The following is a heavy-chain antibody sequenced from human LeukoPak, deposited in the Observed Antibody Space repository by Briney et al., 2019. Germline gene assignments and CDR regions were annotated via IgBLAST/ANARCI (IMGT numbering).Heavy chain of an antibody. CDR2: IYSNGSP. V-gene: IGHV4-4*07. Sequence: SETLSLTCTVSGGSISNYYWNWLRQPAGKGLGWIGRIYSNGSPNHNPSLKRQITMSVDTSKNQFSLQLTSVTAADTAVYYCARGSGSYYHPFDYWGQGALVTVSS. D-gene: IGHD1-26*01. CDR3: ARGSGSYYHPFDY. J-gene: IGHJ4*02. CDR1: GGSISNYY.